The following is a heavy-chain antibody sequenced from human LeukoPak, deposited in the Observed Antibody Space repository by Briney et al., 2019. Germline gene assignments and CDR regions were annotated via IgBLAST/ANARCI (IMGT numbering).Heavy chain of an antibody. CDR3: ARSPLYYGSASYPDY. CDR2: INPNSGGT. D-gene: IGHD3-10*01. Sequence: ASVKVSCKASGYTFTAYYLHWVRQAPGQGLEWMGWINPNSGGTNYAEKFRGRVTMTRDTSISTAYMELSSLRSDDTAIYYCARSPLYYGSASYPDYWGQGTLVTVSS. CDR1: GYTFTAYY. J-gene: IGHJ4*02. V-gene: IGHV1-2*02.